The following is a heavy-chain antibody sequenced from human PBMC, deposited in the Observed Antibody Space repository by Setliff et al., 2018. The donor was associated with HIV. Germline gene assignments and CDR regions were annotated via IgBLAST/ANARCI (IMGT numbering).Heavy chain of an antibody. J-gene: IGHJ4*02. D-gene: IGHD6-19*01. V-gene: IGHV4-34*01. CDR2: VTHSGRT. CDR3: ARGVRDNSGWSSYYFDY. Sequence: WETLSLTCAVSGGTFSLHYYTWIRQSPLRGLEWIGEVTHSGRTNYNPSLESRVTTSVDTSKKQFSLRLTSVTAADTAVYYCARGVRDNSGWSSYYFDYWGQGTLVTVLL. CDR1: GGTFSLHY.